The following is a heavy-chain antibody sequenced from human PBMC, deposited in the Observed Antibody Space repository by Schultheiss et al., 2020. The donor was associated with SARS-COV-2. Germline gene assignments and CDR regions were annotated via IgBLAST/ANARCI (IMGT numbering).Heavy chain of an antibody. D-gene: IGHD3-22*01. CDR2: ISSGGSTI. Sequence: LSLTCAVYGGSFSGYYWSWIRQPPGKGLEWVSYISSGGSTIYYADFVKGRFTISRDNSRNTMYMQMKSVRAEDTAVYYCARAPPENYYDSSGYPDYWGQGTLVTVSS. CDR3: ARAPPENYYDSSGYPDY. CDR1: GGSFSGYY. J-gene: IGHJ4*02. V-gene: IGHV3-11*04.